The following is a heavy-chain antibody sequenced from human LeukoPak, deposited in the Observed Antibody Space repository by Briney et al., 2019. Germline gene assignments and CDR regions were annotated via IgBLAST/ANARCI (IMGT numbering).Heavy chain of an antibody. J-gene: IGHJ4*02. D-gene: IGHD6-19*01. CDR2: IIPIFCTA. CDR1: GGTFSSYA. Sequence: SSVKVSCKASGGTFSSYAICWVRQAPGQGLEWMGRIIPIFCTANYAQKFQGRVTITTDESTSTAYMELSSLRSEDTAVYYCARSARNRKQWLDEYYFDYWGQGTLVTVSS. CDR3: ARSARNRKQWLDEYYFDY. V-gene: IGHV1-69*05.